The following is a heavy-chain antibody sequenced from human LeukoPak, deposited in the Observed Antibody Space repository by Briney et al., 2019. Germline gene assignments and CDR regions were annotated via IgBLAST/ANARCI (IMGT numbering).Heavy chain of an antibody. CDR2: IYYSGST. D-gene: IGHD3-10*01. CDR1: GGSINSYY. J-gene: IGHJ4*02. V-gene: IGHV4-59*01. Sequence: PSETLSLTCSVSGGSINSYYWSWIRQPPRKGLEWIGYIYYSGSTNYSPSLKSRVSISIDTSKNQFSLNLRSVTAADTAVFYCALIDYYNYPLVDWGQGTLVTVSS. CDR3: ALIDYYNYPLVD.